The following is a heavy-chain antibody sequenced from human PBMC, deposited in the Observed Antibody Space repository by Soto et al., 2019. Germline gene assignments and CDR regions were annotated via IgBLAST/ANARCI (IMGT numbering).Heavy chain of an antibody. CDR2: ISYDGSNK. CDR3: AKGSPRTTARNFDY. Sequence: GGSLRLSCAASGFTVSSYGMHWVRQAPGKGLEWVAVISYDGSNKYYAAHGKGRFTSSRDNSKNTPYQQMNSMRAEDTAVYYCAKGSPRTTARNFDYWGQGTLVTVSS. D-gene: IGHD4-17*01. J-gene: IGHJ4*02. CDR1: GFTVSSYG. V-gene: IGHV3-30*18.